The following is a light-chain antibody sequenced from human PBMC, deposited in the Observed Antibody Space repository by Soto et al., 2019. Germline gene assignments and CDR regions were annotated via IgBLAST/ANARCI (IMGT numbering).Light chain of an antibody. Sequence: DIQMTQSPSSLSASLGDRVTITCRASQSISSFLNWYQQKPGKAPKLLIYAASTLQTGVPSRFSGSGSGTDFTLTISNLQPEDFATYYCHQTDTIPETFGQGTKVEIK. CDR1: QSISSF. J-gene: IGKJ1*01. V-gene: IGKV1-39*01. CDR2: AAS. CDR3: HQTDTIPET.